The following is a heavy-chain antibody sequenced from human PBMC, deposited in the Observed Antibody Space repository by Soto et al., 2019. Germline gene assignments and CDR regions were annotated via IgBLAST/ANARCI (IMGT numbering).Heavy chain of an antibody. CDR2: INHSGST. D-gene: IGHD6-19*01. V-gene: IGHV4-34*01. Sequence: PEKLCVTCAVYGGSFSGCYWSGSRQPPGKGLVWIGEINHSGSTNYNPSLKSRVTISVDTSKNQFSLKLSSVTAADTAVYYCASSRAAAGNIALAGTNLHYSYYYGMDVLSQGTTVT. CDR1: GGSFSGCY. CDR3: ASSRAAAGNIALAGTNLHYSYYYGMDV. J-gene: IGHJ6*02.